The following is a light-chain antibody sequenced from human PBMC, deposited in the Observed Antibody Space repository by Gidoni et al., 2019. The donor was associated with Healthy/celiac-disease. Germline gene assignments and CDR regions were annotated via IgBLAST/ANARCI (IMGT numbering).Light chain of an antibody. CDR3: QQRSNWPPT. V-gene: IGKV3-11*01. J-gene: IGKJ4*01. CDR2: DAS. Sequence: DIVLTQSPATLSLSPGESATLPCRASQSVSSYLAWYQQKPGQAPRLLIYDASNRATGIPARFSGSGSGTDFTLTISSLEPEDFAVYYCQQRSNWPPTFXGXTKVEIK. CDR1: QSVSSY.